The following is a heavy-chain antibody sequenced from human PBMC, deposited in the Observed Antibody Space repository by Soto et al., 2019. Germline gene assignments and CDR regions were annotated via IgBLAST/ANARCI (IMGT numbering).Heavy chain of an antibody. J-gene: IGHJ4*02. D-gene: IGHD2-21*01. CDR1: GFTFSDFA. Sequence: PGGSLRLSCAASGFTFSDFAMAWVRQAPGKGLEWVSSASGSGSGTYYADSVKGRFTISRDNSKNTSFLHMTNLRAGDTALYFCAKGRPGVAAAPDYWGQGTLVTVSS. V-gene: IGHV3-23*01. CDR2: ASGSGSGT. CDR3: AKGRPGVAAAPDY.